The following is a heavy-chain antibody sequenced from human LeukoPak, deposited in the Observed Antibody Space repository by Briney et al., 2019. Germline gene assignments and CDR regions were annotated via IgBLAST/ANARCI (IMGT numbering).Heavy chain of an antibody. Sequence: ASVKVSCKASGGTFSSYTIGWVRQAPGQGLEWMGRIIPILGIANYAQKFQGRVTITADKSTSTAYMELSSLRSEDTAVYYCARARDSSSSDYWGQGTLVTVSS. J-gene: IGHJ4*02. CDR3: ARARDSSSSDY. D-gene: IGHD6-6*01. CDR2: IIPILGIA. V-gene: IGHV1-69*02. CDR1: GGTFSSYT.